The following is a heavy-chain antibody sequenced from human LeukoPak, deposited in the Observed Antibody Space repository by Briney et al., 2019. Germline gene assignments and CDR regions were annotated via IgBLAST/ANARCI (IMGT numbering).Heavy chain of an antibody. CDR1: GGTFSSYA. CDR2: IIPIFGTA. J-gene: IGHJ6*03. CDR3: ARMVSIFGVVDYYYMDV. D-gene: IGHD3-3*01. Sequence: SVKVSCKASGGTFSSYAISWVRQAPGQGLEWMGGIIPIFGTANYAQKFQGRVTITTDESTSTAYMELSSLRSEDTAVYYCARMVSIFGVVDYYYMDVWGKGTTVTVSS. V-gene: IGHV1-69*05.